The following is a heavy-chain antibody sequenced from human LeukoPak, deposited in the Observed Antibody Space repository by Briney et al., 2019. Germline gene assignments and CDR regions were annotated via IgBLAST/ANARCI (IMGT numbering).Heavy chain of an antibody. CDR1: GYTFTSYY. D-gene: IGHD3-10*01. Sequence: GASVKVSCKASGYTFTSYYMHWVRQAPGQGLEWMGIINPSGGSTSYAQKFQGRVTMTRDTSTSTAYMELRSLRSDDMAVYYCARAGGDYWGQGTLVTVSS. CDR2: INPSGGST. J-gene: IGHJ4*02. CDR3: ARAGGDY. V-gene: IGHV1-46*01.